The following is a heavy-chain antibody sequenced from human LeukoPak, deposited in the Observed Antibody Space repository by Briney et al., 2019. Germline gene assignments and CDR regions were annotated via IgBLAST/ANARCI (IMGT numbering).Heavy chain of an antibody. Sequence: PSETLSLTCTVSGGSISSSSYYWGWIRQPPGKGLEWIGSIYYSGSTYYNPSLKSRVTISVDTSKNQFSLKLSSVTAADTAVYYCARLPEMATGYWGQGTLVTVSS. CDR3: ARLPEMATGY. CDR2: IYYSGST. CDR1: GGSISSSSYY. D-gene: IGHD5-24*01. J-gene: IGHJ4*02. V-gene: IGHV4-39*01.